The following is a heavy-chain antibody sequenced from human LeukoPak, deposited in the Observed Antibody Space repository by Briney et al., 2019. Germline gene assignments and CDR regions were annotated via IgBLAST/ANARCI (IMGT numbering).Heavy chain of an antibody. CDR2: IYYSGST. Sequence: SETLSLTCTVPGGSISGYYWSWIRQPPVKGLEWVGYIYYSGSTNYNPSLKSRVTISVDTSKNQFSLKLSSVTAADTAVYYCARQLRNWFDPWGQGTLVTVSS. CDR1: GGSISGYY. V-gene: IGHV4-59*01. J-gene: IGHJ5*02. D-gene: IGHD5-12*01. CDR3: ARQLRNWFDP.